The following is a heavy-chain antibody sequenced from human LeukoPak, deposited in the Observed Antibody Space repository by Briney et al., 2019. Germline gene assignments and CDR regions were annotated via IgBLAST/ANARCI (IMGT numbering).Heavy chain of an antibody. J-gene: IGHJ5*02. V-gene: IGHV1-18*01. D-gene: IGHD6-19*01. CDR2: INPYNDNT. CDR1: GGSFSSYA. Sequence: ASVKVSCKASGGSFSSYAISWVRQAPGQGLEWMGWINPYNDNTKYTQNLQGRVTMTTDTSTGTAYMELRSLRSDDTAIYYCARDLREIISVAGFDPWGQGTLVTVSS. CDR3: ARDLREIISVAGFDP.